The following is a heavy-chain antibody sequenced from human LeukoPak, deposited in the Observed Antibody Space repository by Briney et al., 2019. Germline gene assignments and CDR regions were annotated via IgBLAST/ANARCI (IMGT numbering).Heavy chain of an antibody. D-gene: IGHD6-13*01. V-gene: IGHV4-39*01. CDR1: GGSISSSSYY. Sequence: RTSETLSLTCTVSGGSISSSSYYWGWIRQPPGKGLEWIGSIYYSGNTYYNPSLKSRVTISVDTSKNQFSLKLSSVTAADTAVYYCARHSSNWYYFDYWGQGTLVTVSS. CDR2: IYYSGNT. J-gene: IGHJ4*02. CDR3: ARHSSNWYYFDY.